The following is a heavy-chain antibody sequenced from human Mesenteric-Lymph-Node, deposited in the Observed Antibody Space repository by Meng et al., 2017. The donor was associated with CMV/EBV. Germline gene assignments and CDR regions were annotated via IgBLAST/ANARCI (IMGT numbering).Heavy chain of an antibody. CDR1: GASLTGDSYH. CDR3: ARGRWFGELAFDS. Sequence: VSGASLTGDSYHWTWIRQPPGKGPEWIGYISNSGNTQYNPALNSRLTISADTSKNQFSLRLWSVTTADTAVYYCARGRWFGELAFDSWGQGALVTVSS. CDR2: ISNSGNT. D-gene: IGHD3-10*01. J-gene: IGHJ4*02. V-gene: IGHV4-61*01.